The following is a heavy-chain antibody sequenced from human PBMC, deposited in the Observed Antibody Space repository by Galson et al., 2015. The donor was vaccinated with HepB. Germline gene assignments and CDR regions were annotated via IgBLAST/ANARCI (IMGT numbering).Heavy chain of an antibody. CDR3: ARDLLSNWGPPVGY. D-gene: IGHD7-27*01. J-gene: IGHJ4*02. CDR1: GYTFTSYG. Sequence: SVKVSCKASGYTFTSYGISWVRQAPGQGLEWMGWISAYNGNTNYAQKLQGRVTMTTDTSTSTAYMELRSLRSDDTAVYYCARDLLSNWGPPVGYWGQGTLVTVSS. CDR2: ISAYNGNT. V-gene: IGHV1-18*01.